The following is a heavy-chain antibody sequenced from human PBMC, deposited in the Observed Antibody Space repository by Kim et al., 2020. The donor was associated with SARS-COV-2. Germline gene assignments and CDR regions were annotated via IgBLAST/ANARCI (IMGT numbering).Heavy chain of an antibody. J-gene: IGHJ6*02. CDR1: GFTFVRHW. CDR3: ARDWDGSGNGMDD. D-gene: IGHD3-10*01. V-gene: IGHV3-7*03. Sequence: GGSLRLSCAASGFTFVRHWMSWVRQAPGKGLEWVAIIKPDGGAQYYVDSVEGRFTVSRDNAKESLFLQMNSLRDEDTAIYYCARDWDGSGNGMDDWGQGTTVTVS. CDR2: IKPDGGAQ.